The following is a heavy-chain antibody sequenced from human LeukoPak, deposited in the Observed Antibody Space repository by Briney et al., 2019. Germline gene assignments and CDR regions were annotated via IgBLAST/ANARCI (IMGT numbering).Heavy chain of an antibody. J-gene: IGHJ4*02. CDR3: ARGYCSSTSCYREGYFDY. Sequence: SETLSLTCTVSGGSISSYYWSWIRQPAGKGLEWIGRIYTSGSTNYNPSLKSRVTMSVDTSKNQFSLKLSSVTAADTAVYYCARGYCSSTSCYREGYFDYWGQGTLVTVSS. V-gene: IGHV4-4*07. CDR2: IYTSGST. D-gene: IGHD2-2*02. CDR1: GGSISSYY.